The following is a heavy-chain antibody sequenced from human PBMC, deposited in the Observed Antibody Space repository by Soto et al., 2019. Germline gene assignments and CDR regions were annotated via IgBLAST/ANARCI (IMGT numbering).Heavy chain of an antibody. CDR2: IDWDDDK. Sequence: SGPTLVNPTQTLTLTCTFSGFSLSTSGMCVSWIRQPPGKALEWLARIDWDDDKYYSTSLKTRLTISKDTSKNQVVLTMTNMDPVDTATYYCARISCSGGSCYAVFDYWGQGTLVTVSS. J-gene: IGHJ4*02. D-gene: IGHD2-15*01. CDR3: ARISCSGGSCYAVFDY. V-gene: IGHV2-70*11. CDR1: GFSLSTSGMC.